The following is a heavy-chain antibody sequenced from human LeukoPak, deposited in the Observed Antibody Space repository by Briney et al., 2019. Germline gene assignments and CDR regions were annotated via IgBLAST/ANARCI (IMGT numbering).Heavy chain of an antibody. D-gene: IGHD2-15*01. J-gene: IGHJ1*01. V-gene: IGHV1-18*01. Sequence: ASVKVSCKASGYTFSSYGITWVRQAPGQGLEWMGRISAYNGDTKYAQKVQGRVTMTTDTSTSTAYMELRSLRPDDTAVYYCARDSADCSGGTCYSAEYFQHWGQGTLVTVSS. CDR1: GYTFSSYG. CDR2: ISAYNGDT. CDR3: ARDSADCSGGTCYSAEYFQH.